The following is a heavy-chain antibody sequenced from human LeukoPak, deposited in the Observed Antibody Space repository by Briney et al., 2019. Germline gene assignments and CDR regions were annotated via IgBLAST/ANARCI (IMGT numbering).Heavy chain of an antibody. CDR1: GFMFARYS. J-gene: IGHJ4*02. D-gene: IGHD3-3*01. CDR3: VFGQVGVVPTHFNY. CDR2: ITGSGADT. V-gene: IGHV3-23*01. Sequence: GGSLRLSCAASGFMFARYSMSWVRQAPGKGLKWVLGITGSGADTDYSDSVKGRFSASRDNSKNMLYLHMNSLRAEDTAIYYCVFGQVGVVPTHFNYWGRGTLVTVSS.